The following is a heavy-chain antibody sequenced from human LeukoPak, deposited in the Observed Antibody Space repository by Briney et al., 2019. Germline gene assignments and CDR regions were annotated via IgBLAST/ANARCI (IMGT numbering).Heavy chain of an antibody. CDR2: ISGSGGST. D-gene: IGHD2-8*01. V-gene: IGHV3-23*01. Sequence: PGGSLRLSSAAPGFIFSSSAMRWVRQAPGKGLEWVSTISGSGGSTYYADSVKGRFTISRNNSRNTVYLQMTSLRAEDTAVYYFAKDRSCINDVCHVDFDYWGQGTLDTVS. CDR3: AKDRSCINDVCHVDFDY. J-gene: IGHJ4*02. CDR1: GFIFSSSA.